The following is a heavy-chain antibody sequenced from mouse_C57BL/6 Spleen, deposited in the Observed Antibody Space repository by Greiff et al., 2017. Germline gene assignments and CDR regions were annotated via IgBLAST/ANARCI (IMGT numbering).Heavy chain of an antibody. J-gene: IGHJ1*03. V-gene: IGHV1-59*01. CDR3: ARRNYSNSYFDV. D-gene: IGHD2-5*01. CDR2: IDPSDSYT. CDR1: GYTFTSYW. Sequence: QVQLQQPGAELVRPGTSVKLSCKASGYTFTSYWMHWVKQRPGQGLEWIGVIDPSDSYTNYNQKFKGKATLTVDTSSSTAYMQLSSLTSEDSAVYYSARRNYSNSYFDVWGTGTTVTVSS.